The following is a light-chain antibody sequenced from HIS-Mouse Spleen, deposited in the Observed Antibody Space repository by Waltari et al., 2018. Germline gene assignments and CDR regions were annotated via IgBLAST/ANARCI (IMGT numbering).Light chain of an antibody. V-gene: IGLV3-1*01. CDR1: KLVDKY. CDR3: QAWDSSTAV. J-gene: IGLJ3*02. CDR2: QDS. Sequence: YELPQPPSVSVSPGQTTSITCSGDKLVDKYACWYQQKPGHSPVLVIYQDSKRPPGTPERFSGSNSGTPATLTISGTQALDEADYYCQAWDSSTAVFGGGTKLTVL.